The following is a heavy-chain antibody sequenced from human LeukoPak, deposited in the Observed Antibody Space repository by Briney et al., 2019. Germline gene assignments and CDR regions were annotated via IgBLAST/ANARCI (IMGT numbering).Heavy chain of an antibody. J-gene: IGHJ4*02. CDR3: ARHRAGWDSPHPFFDY. CDR1: GYSISSGYY. Sequence: SETLSLTCAVSGYSISSGYYCGWIRQPPGKGLEWIGSIYHSGSTYYNPSLKSRVTISVDTSKNQFSLKLSSVTAADTAVYYCARHRAGWDSPHPFFDYWGQGTLVTVSS. D-gene: IGHD1-26*01. V-gene: IGHV4-38-2*01. CDR2: IYHSGST.